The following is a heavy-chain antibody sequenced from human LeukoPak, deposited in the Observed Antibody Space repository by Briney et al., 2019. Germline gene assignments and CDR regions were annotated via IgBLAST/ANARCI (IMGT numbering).Heavy chain of an antibody. J-gene: IGHJ5*02. CDR2: MNPNSGNT. CDR3: ARGRRYDRWFDP. Sequence: ASVKVSCKASGYIFTSYDINWVRQATGQGLEWMGWMNPNSGNTGYAQKFQGRVTITRNTSISTAYMELSSLRSEDTAVYYCARGRRYDRWFDPWGQGTLVTVSS. CDR1: GYIFTSYD. D-gene: IGHD1-1*01. V-gene: IGHV1-8*03.